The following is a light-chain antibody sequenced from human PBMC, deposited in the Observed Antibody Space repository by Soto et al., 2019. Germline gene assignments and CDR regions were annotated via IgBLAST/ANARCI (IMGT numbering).Light chain of an antibody. CDR2: EVT. Sequence: QSALTQPPSASGSPGQSVTISCTGTNSDIGIYDFVSWYQQHPGKAPKLLIYEVTKRPSGVPDRFSGSKSGNTASLTVSDLPTEDAADYFCSAYAGTNDLGVFGGGTQLTVL. V-gene: IGLV2-8*01. CDR3: SAYAGTNDLGV. CDR1: NSDIGIYDF. J-gene: IGLJ3*02.